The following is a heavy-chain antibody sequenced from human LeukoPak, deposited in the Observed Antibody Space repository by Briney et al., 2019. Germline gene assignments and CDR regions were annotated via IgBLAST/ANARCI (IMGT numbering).Heavy chain of an antibody. V-gene: IGHV3-66*02. CDR2: IYSGGST. CDR1: GFTVSSNY. J-gene: IGHJ3*02. CDR3: ARDPKVVPAAIGAFDI. Sequence: PGGSLRLSCAASGFTVSSNYMSWVRQAPGKGLEWVSVIYSGGSTYYADSMKGRFTISRDNSKNTLYLQMNSLRAEDTAVYYCARDPKVVPAAIGAFDIWGQGTMVTVSS. D-gene: IGHD2-2*02.